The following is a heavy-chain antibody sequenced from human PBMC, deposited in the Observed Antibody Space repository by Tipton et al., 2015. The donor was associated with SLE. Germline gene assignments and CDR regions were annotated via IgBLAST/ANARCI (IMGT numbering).Heavy chain of an antibody. CDR1: GGSISSSSYY. Sequence: TLSLTCTVSGGSISSSSYYWGWIRQPPGKGLEWIGEINHSGSTNYNPSLKSRVTISVDTSKNQFSLKLSSVTAADTAVYYCARRSGYSYGYDYYYYYGMDVWGQGTTVTVSS. CDR2: INHSGST. CDR3: ARRSGYSYGYDYYYYYGMDV. J-gene: IGHJ6*02. D-gene: IGHD5-18*01. V-gene: IGHV4-39*07.